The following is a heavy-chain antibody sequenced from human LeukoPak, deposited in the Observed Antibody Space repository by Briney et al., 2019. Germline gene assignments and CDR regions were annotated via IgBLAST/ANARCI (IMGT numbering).Heavy chain of an antibody. CDR2: SYHSGST. CDR3: ARQKETIFGVVIGYFDY. V-gene: IGHV4-30-2*01. Sequence: TSETLSLTCAVSGGSISSGGYSWSWIRQPPGKGLEWIGYSYHSGSTYYNPSLKSRVTISVDRSKNQFSLKLSSVTAADTAVYYCARQKETIFGVVIGYFDYWGQGTLVTVSS. CDR1: GGSISSGGYS. J-gene: IGHJ4*02. D-gene: IGHD3-3*01.